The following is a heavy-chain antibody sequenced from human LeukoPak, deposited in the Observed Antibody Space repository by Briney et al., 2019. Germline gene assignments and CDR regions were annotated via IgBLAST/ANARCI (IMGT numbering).Heavy chain of an antibody. CDR1: GFTLASYA. Sequence: GGSLRLSCVASGFTLASYAMTWVRQDPGKGLEWVSSISGSGAATNYADSVKGRFTISRDNSKNTLYLQMNSLRAEDTAVYYCARDVAYDFWSGYLDYYGMDVWGQGTTVTVSS. D-gene: IGHD3-3*01. J-gene: IGHJ6*02. V-gene: IGHV3-23*01. CDR2: ISGSGAAT. CDR3: ARDVAYDFWSGYLDYYGMDV.